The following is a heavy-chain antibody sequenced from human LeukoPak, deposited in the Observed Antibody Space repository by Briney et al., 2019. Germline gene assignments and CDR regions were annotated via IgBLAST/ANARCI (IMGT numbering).Heavy chain of an antibody. CDR2: INPNSGGT. J-gene: IGHJ5*02. Sequence: ASVKVSCKASGYTFTSSGIAWVRQAPGQGLEWMGWINPNSGGTNYAQKFQGRVTMTRDTSVSTAYMEVSSLRPDDTAVYYCARPTLQTLGAWGQGTLVTVSS. CDR1: GYTFTSSG. V-gene: IGHV1-2*02. D-gene: IGHD3-10*01. CDR3: ARPTLQTLGA.